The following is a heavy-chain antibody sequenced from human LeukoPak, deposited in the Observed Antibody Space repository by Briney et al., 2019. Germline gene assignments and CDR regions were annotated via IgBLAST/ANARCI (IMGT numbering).Heavy chain of an antibody. D-gene: IGHD6-13*01. J-gene: IGHJ5*02. V-gene: IGHV3-7*04. Sequence: GGSQRPSRAASGFTFTTYCMSWVRQAPGKGLEWVATVNKDGNKKYYVDSVKGRFTISRDNTKNSLSLQMKRLRVEDTAVYYCARGEQLVLWFDPWGERTLVTVSS. CDR2: VNKDGNKK. CDR3: ARGEQLVLWFDP. CDR1: GFTFTTYC.